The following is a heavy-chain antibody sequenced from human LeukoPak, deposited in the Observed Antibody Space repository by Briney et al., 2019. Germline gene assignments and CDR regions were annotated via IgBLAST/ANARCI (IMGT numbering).Heavy chain of an antibody. J-gene: IGHJ4*02. Sequence: PGGSLRLSCAASGFTFSSHWMHWVRHAPGKGLVWVSRVNNDGTGTAYADSVKGRFTVSRDSAKNMLYLQMNSLRAEDTAVYFCTRDEVGITPIDYWGQGTLVTVSS. CDR1: GFTFSSHW. CDR3: TRDEVGITPIDY. CDR2: VNNDGTGT. D-gene: IGHD1-26*01. V-gene: IGHV3-74*01.